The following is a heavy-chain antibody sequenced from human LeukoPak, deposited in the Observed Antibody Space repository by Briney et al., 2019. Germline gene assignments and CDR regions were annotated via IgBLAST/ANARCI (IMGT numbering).Heavy chain of an antibody. J-gene: IGHJ5*02. Sequence: ASVKVSCKASGYTFTSYYMHWVRQAPGQGLEWMGIINPSGGSTSYAQKFQGRVTMTRDTSTSTVYMELSSLRSGDTAVYYCAKSQGLGYNWFDPWGQGTLVTVSS. CDR3: AKSQGLGYNWFDP. CDR2: INPSGGST. D-gene: IGHD6-25*01. CDR1: GYTFTSYY. V-gene: IGHV1-46*01.